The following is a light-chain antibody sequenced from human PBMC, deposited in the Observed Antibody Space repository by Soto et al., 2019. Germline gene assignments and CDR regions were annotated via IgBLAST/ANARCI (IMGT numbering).Light chain of an antibody. CDR1: QSVSSSY. CDR3: QQLVT. J-gene: IGKJ2*01. V-gene: IGKV3-20*01. Sequence: EIVLTQSPGTLSLSPGERATLSCRASQSVSSSYLAWYQQKPGQAPRLLIYGASSRATGIPDRFSGSGSGTDFTLTISRLEPEDFAVYYCQQLVTFGLGTKLEIK. CDR2: GAS.